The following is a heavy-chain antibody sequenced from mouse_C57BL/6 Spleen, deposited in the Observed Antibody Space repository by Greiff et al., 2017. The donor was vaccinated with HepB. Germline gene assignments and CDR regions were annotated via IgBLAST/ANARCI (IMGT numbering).Heavy chain of an antibody. CDR2: IDPENGDT. D-gene: IGHD2-1*01. Sequence: EVQLQQSGAELVRPGASVKLFCTASGFNIKDDHMHRVKRRSEQGLEWIGWIDPENGDTEYASKFQGKATITADPSSNTAYLQLSSLASEDAAVYYCTRGGNYYFDYWGQGTTLTVSS. CDR1: GFNIKDDH. J-gene: IGHJ2*01. V-gene: IGHV14-4*01. CDR3: TRGGNYYFDY.